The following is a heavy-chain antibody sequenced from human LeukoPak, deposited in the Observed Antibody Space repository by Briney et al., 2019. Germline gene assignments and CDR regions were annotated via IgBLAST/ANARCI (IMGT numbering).Heavy chain of an antibody. CDR1: GYTLTELS. CDR2: FDPEDGET. CDR3: ARGQARRQTRYCSTSCYTISRIYYFDY. V-gene: IGHV1-24*01. Sequence: ASVKVSCKVSGYTLTELSMHWVRQAPGKGLEWMGGFDPEDGETIYAQKFQGRVTMTEDTSTDTAYMELSSLRSEDTAVYYCARGQARRQTRYCSTSCYTISRIYYFDYWGQGTLVTVSS. D-gene: IGHD2-2*02. J-gene: IGHJ4*02.